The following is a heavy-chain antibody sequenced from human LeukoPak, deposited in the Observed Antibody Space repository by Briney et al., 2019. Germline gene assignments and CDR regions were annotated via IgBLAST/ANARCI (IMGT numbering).Heavy chain of an antibody. CDR2: INSDGSST. CDR1: GFTVSSNY. V-gene: IGHV3-74*01. J-gene: IGHJ4*02. CDR3: ARASYDSSGYYGY. D-gene: IGHD3-22*01. Sequence: PGGSLRLSCAASGFTVSSNYMSWVRQAPGKGLVWVSRINSDGSSTSYADTVKGRFTISRDNAKNTLYLQMNSLRAEDTAVYYCARASYDSSGYYGYWGQGTLVTVSS.